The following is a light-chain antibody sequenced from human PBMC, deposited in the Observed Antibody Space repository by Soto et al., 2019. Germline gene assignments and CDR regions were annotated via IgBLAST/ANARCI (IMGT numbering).Light chain of an antibody. CDR1: QSISSW. Sequence: DVQMTQSPSTLSASVGDRVTITCRASQSISSWLAWYQQKPGKAPKLLIYKASSLESGVPSRFSGSGSGTEFTLTISSLQPDDFATYYCQQANSFPLTFGGGTKV. CDR3: QQANSFPLT. J-gene: IGKJ4*01. V-gene: IGKV1-5*03. CDR2: KAS.